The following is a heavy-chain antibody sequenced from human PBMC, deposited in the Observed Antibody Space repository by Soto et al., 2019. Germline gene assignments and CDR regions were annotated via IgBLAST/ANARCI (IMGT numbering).Heavy chain of an antibody. D-gene: IGHD5-18*01. CDR2: ISWNSGNI. CDR3: VRSKGGYSYGTPFDY. J-gene: IGHJ4*02. CDR1: GFTFDDYA. V-gene: IGHV3-9*01. Sequence: EVPLEESGGALVQPGRSLRLSCAASGFTFDDYAMHWVRQVLGKGLEWVSSISWNSGNIGYADSVKGRFTTSRDNATNSLSLQMNSLRPEDTALYYCVRSKGGYSYGTPFDYWGQGTLVTVSS.